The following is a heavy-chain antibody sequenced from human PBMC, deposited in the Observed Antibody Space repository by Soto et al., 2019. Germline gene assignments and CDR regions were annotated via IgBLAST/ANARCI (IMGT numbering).Heavy chain of an antibody. Sequence: EVQLLESGGGLVQPGRSLRLSCAASGFTFSNYAMSWVRQAPGQGLDWVSAISGSGGTTYYADSEKGRYTISRDTSKTTVMVPMHSTRAECAAVYYCARFSVSTGSNTGWPWPFHLWGQGTAVTVSS. CDR2: ISGSGGTT. CDR1: GFTFSNYA. CDR3: ARFSVSTGSNTGWPWPFHL. J-gene: IGHJ4*02. V-gene: IGHV3-23*01. D-gene: IGHD6-19*01.